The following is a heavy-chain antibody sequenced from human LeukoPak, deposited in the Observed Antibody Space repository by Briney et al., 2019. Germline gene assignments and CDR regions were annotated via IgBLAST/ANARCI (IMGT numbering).Heavy chain of an antibody. V-gene: IGHV3-48*04. Sequence: GGSLRLSCAASGFTFSSYSMNWVRQAPGKGLEWVSYISSSSSTIYYADSVKGRFTISRDNAKNSLYLQMNSLRAEDTAVYYCARDRDALDYWGQGTLVTISS. CDR1: GFTFSSYS. J-gene: IGHJ4*02. CDR3: ARDRDALDY. CDR2: ISSSSSTI. D-gene: IGHD2-21*02.